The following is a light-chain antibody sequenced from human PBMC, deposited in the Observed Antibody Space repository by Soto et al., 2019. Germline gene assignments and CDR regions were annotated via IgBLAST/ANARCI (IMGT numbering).Light chain of an antibody. CDR1: PSVTNF. J-gene: IGKJ2*01. V-gene: IGKV3-15*01. Sequence: EIVLTQSPATLSLSPGERATLSCRASPSVTNFLAWYQQKPGQAPRLLIYGASTRATGIPAMFSGSGSGTEFTLTISSLQSEDFAVYYCQQYNNWPPTFGQGTKLEIK. CDR2: GAS. CDR3: QQYNNWPPT.